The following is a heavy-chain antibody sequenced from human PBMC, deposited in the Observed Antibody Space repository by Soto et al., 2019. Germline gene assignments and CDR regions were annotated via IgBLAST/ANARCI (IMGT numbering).Heavy chain of an antibody. Sequence: GGSLRLSCAASGFTFSSYAMHWVRQAPGKGLEWVAVISYDGSNKYYADSVKGRFTISRDNSKNTLYLQMTSLRAEDTAVYYCARAPPYYDSSGYYFDYWGQGTLVTVSS. D-gene: IGHD3-22*01. CDR1: GFTFSSYA. CDR2: ISYDGSNK. J-gene: IGHJ4*02. CDR3: ARAPPYYDSSGYYFDY. V-gene: IGHV3-30*04.